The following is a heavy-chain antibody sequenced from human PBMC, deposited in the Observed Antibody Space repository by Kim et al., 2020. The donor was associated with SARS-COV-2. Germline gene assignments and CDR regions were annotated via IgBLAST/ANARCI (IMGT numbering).Heavy chain of an antibody. CDR1: GYTFTSYY. D-gene: IGHD3-3*01. V-gene: IGHV1-46*01. CDR2: INPSGGST. Sequence: ASVKVSCKASGYTFTSYYMHWVRQAPGQGLEWMGIINPSGGSTSYAQKFQGRVTMTRDTSTSTVYMELSSLRSEDTAVYYCARTPTIFGVVMTFDYWGQGTLVTVSS. CDR3: ARTPTIFGVVMTFDY. J-gene: IGHJ4*02.